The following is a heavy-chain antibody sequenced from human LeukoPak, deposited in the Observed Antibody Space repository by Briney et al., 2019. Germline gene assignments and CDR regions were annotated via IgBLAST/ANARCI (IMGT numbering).Heavy chain of an antibody. J-gene: IGHJ6*02. D-gene: IGHD2-15*01. V-gene: IGHV1-8*01. CDR3: ASGWYYHYFGTDV. CDR1: GDIFTTYD. CDR2: MNPKSGDR. Sequence: ASVRVSCKASGDIFTTYDVHWARQASGQGLEWMGWMNPKSGDRRYAQKFQDRVAMTMNNSIRTAYMELRGLQPEDTAVYYCASGWYYHYFGTDVWGQGTTVIVSS.